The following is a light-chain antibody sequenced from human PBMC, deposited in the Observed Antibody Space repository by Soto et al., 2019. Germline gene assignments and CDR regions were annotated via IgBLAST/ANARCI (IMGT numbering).Light chain of an antibody. J-gene: IGKJ1*01. Sequence: DIQMTQSPSSLSASVGDRVTISCRASQSVNSYLSWYQHRPGEAPKLLIYAASNLQSGVPSRFSGSGSGTDFTLTISNLQPEDFATYSCQQNYNAPPTFGPGTKVEIK. CDR2: AAS. CDR3: QQNYNAPPT. V-gene: IGKV1-39*01. CDR1: QSVNSY.